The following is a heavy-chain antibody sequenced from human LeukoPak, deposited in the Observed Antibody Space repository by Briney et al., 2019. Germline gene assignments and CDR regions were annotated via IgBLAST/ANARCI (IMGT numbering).Heavy chain of an antibody. CDR3: ASRRGSNRPFDY. J-gene: IGHJ4*02. Sequence: GGSLRLSCAASGFTFSSYEMNWVRQAPGKGLEWVSYISSSGSTIYYADSVKGRFTISRDNAKNSLYLQMNSLTAEDSAVYYCASRRGSNRPFDYWGQGTLVTVSS. CDR1: GFTFSSYE. D-gene: IGHD1-26*01. V-gene: IGHV3-48*03. CDR2: ISSSGSTI.